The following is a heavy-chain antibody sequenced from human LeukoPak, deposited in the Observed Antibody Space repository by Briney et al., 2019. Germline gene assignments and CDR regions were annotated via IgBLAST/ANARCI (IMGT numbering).Heavy chain of an antibody. D-gene: IGHD6-6*01. V-gene: IGHV1-46*01. J-gene: IGHJ4*02. Sequence: GASVKVSCKASGYTFTSYYMHWVRRAPGQGLEWMGIINPSGGSTSYAQKVQGRVTMTRDTSTSTVYMELSSLRSDDTAVYYCARTAARRFDYWGQGTLVTVSS. CDR1: GYTFTSYY. CDR3: ARTAARRFDY. CDR2: INPSGGST.